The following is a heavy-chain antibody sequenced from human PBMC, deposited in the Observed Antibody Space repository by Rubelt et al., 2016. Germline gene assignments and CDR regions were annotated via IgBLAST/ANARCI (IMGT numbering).Heavy chain of an antibody. CDR2: IYYSGST. V-gene: IGHV4-61*08. CDR3: ARDRTVRGVNYNWFDP. Sequence: QLQMQESGPGLVKASETLSLTCTVSGGSISSSDYYWGWIRQPPGKGLEWIGYIYYSGSTNYNPSLKSRVTISVDTSKNQFSLKLSSVTAADTAVYYCARDRTVRGVNYNWFDPWGQGTLVTVSS. D-gene: IGHD3-10*01. CDR1: GGSISSSDYY. J-gene: IGHJ5*02.